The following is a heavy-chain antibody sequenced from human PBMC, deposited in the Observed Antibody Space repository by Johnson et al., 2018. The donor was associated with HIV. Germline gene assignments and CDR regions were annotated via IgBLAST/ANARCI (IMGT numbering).Heavy chain of an antibody. D-gene: IGHD1-1*01. CDR3: ASRYTVDAFDI. CDR2: ISYDGSNK. J-gene: IGHJ3*02. V-gene: IGHV3-30*04. Sequence: VQLVESGGGVVQPGGSLRLSCAASGFTFSSYAMHWVRQAPGKGLEWVAVISYDGSNKYYADSVKGRFTISRDNSKNTLYLQMNSLRAEDTAVYYCASRYTVDAFDIWGRGTMVTVSS. CDR1: GFTFSSYA.